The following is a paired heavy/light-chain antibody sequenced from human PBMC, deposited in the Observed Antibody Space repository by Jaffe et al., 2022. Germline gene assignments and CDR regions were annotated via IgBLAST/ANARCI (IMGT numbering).Heavy chain of an antibody. J-gene: IGHJ4*02. CDR1: GFSLSTSGVG. V-gene: IGHV2-5*01. Sequence: QITLKESGPTLVKPTQTLTLTCTFSGFSLSTSGVGVGWIRQPPGKALEWLALIYWNDDKRYSPSLKSRLTITKDTSKNQVVLTMTNMDPVDTATYYCARYFYDFWSGYYGGYYFDYWGQGTLVTVSS. CDR3: ARYFYDFWSGYYGGYYFDY. CDR2: IYWNDDK. D-gene: IGHD3-3*01.
Light chain of an antibody. V-gene: IGLV2-8*01. CDR2: EVS. Sequence: QSALTQPPSASGSPGQSVTISCTGTSSDVGGYNYVSWYQQHPGKAPKLMIYEVSKRPSGVPDRFSGSKSGNTASLTVSGLQAEDEADYYCSSYAGSNNLGVFGTGTKVTVL. CDR1: SSDVGGYNY. CDR3: SSYAGSNNLGV. J-gene: IGLJ1*01.